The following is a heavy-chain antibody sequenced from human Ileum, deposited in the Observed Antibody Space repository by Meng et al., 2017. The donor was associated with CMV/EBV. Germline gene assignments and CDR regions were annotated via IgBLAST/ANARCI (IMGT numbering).Heavy chain of an antibody. CDR3: ARGFGEQQLVVGGL. V-gene: IGHV1-2*02. Sequence: AAGSTSAGCSLSWVREAPGQGLKWWGWIEPHRGGANDAQKVQGKVTMTRDTSVGAAYMELSRLTSDGAAVYYCARGFGEQQLVVGGLWGQGTLVTVSS. CDR2: IEPHRGGA. CDR1: GSTSAGCS. D-gene: IGHD6-13*01. J-gene: IGHJ4*02.